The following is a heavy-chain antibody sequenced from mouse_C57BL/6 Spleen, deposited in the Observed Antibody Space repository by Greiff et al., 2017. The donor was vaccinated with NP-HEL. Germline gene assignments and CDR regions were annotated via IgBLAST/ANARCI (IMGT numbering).Heavy chain of an antibody. J-gene: IGHJ2*01. Sequence: QVQLKQPGAELVKPGASVKLSCKASGYTFTSYWMHWVKQRPGQGLEWIGMIHPNSGSTNYNEKFKSKATLTVDKSSSTAYMQLSSLTSEDSAVYYCASPLYSNYDPFDYWGQGTTRTVSS. V-gene: IGHV1-64*01. CDR1: GYTFTSYW. CDR3: ASPLYSNYDPFDY. CDR2: IHPNSGST. D-gene: IGHD2-5*01.